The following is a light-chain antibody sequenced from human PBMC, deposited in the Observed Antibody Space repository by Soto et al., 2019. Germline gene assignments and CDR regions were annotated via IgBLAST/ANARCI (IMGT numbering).Light chain of an antibody. J-gene: IGKJ2*01. CDR2: GAS. CDR1: QSVSSSY. CDR3: QQYGSSPYT. V-gene: IGKV3-20*01. Sequence: EIVLTQSPGTLSLSPGERATLSCRASQSVSSSYLAWYQQKPGQAPRLVIYGASSRATGIQDRFSGSGSGTDFTLTISRLEPEEFAVYYCQQYGSSPYTLGQGTKLAIK.